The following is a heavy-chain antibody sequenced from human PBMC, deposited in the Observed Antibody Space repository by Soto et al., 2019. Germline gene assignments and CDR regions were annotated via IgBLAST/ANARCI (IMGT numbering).Heavy chain of an antibody. J-gene: IGHJ6*02. CDR3: ARDNIVVVVAATPGGMDV. D-gene: IGHD2-15*01. CDR1: GYTFTSYY. V-gene: IGHV1-46*03. Sequence: VASVKVSCKASGYTFTSYYMHWVRQAPGQGLEWMGIINPSGGSTSYAQKFQGRVTMTRDTSTSTVYMELSSLRSEDTAVYYCARDNIVVVVAATPGGMDVCGQGTSVTGSS. CDR2: INPSGGST.